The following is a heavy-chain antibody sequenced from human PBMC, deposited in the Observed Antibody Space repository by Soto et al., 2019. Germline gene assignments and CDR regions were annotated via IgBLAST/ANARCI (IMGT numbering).Heavy chain of an antibody. CDR1: GYTFTSYA. J-gene: IGHJ4*02. CDR3: ARADYSYASAHFDL. CDR2: INAGNGNT. D-gene: IGHD5-18*01. Sequence: ASVKVSCKASGYTFTSYAIHWVRQAPGQRLEWMGWINAGNGNTKYSQKFQGRVTITRDTSANTAYMELSSLRSEDTAGYYCARADYSYASAHFDLWGQGTLVTV. V-gene: IGHV1-3*01.